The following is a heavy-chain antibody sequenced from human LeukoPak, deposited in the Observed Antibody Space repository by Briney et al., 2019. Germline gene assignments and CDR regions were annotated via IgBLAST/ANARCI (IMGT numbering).Heavy chain of an antibody. D-gene: IGHD5-12*01. CDR3: ARRGRKWLRLGDFDY. Sequence: GPSLKISPKVSGSRFTTYWIGWVRQMPGKGLEWMGIIYPGDSDTRYSPSFQGQVTISADKSISTAYLQWSSLKASDTAMYYCARRGRKWLRLGDFDYWGQGTLVTVSS. J-gene: IGHJ4*02. CDR2: IYPGDSDT. CDR1: GSRFTTYW. V-gene: IGHV5-51*01.